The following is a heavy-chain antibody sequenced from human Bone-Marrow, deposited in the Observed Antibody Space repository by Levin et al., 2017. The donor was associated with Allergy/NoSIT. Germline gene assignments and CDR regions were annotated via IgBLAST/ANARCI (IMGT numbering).Heavy chain of an antibody. V-gene: IGHV3-23*01. D-gene: IGHD3-10*01. CDR1: GFTFSSYG. J-gene: IGHJ4*02. CDR2: IGGSGDST. Sequence: GESLKISCAVSGFTFSSYGMTWVRQPPGKGLEWVSSIGGSGDSTYYADSVKGRFTISRDNSKNTLHLQMNSLRAEDTAVYYCAKNLAGVWFGELWSFDYWGQGTLVTVSS. CDR3: AKNLAGVWFGELWSFDY.